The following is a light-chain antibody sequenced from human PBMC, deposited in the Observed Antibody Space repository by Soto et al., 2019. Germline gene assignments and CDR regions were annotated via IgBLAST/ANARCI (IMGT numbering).Light chain of an antibody. CDR3: QQYHDSPMNT. CDR2: GAS. Sequence: VLPQSPDTLSLSPGDRATLSCRASQSVRSTFLAWYQQKPGQAPRFLIYGASNRVAGIPERFSGSASGTEFTLTISRLEPDDSAVYYCQQYHDSPMNTFGQGTKLQIK. J-gene: IGKJ2*01. V-gene: IGKV3-20*01. CDR1: QSVRSTF.